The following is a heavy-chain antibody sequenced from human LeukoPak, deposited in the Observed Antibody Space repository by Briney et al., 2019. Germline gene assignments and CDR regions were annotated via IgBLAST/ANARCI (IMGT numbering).Heavy chain of an antibody. CDR2: INHSGSN. CDR3: ARGRGSGSSYFDY. D-gene: IGHD3-10*01. J-gene: IGHJ4*02. V-gene: IGHV4-34*01. CDR1: GGSFSGYY. Sequence: SETLTLTCAVYGGSFSGYYWSWIRQPPGKGLEWMGEINHSGSNNYNPSLKSRVTISVDTSKNQFSLKLSSVTAADAAVYYCARGRGSGSSYFDYWGQGTLVTVSS.